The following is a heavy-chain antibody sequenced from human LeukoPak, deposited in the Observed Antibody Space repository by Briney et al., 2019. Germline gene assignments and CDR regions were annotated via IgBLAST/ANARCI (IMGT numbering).Heavy chain of an antibody. Sequence: PGGSLRLSCAASGFTFSSYGMHWVRQAPGKGLEWVANIKQDGSEKYYVDSVKGRFTISRDNAKNSLYLQMNSLRAEDTAVYYCARLPMVRGVIISYYYYYGMDVWGQGTTVTVSS. CDR2: IKQDGSEK. CDR3: ARLPMVRGVIISYYYYYGMDV. CDR1: GFTFSSYG. J-gene: IGHJ6*02. V-gene: IGHV3-7*01. D-gene: IGHD3-10*01.